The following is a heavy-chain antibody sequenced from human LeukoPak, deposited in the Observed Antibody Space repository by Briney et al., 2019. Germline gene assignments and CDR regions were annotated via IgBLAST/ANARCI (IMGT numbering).Heavy chain of an antibody. CDR2: INHSGST. J-gene: IGHJ4*02. D-gene: IGHD1-14*01. CDR3: ARGREADRTFDY. Sequence: PSETLSLTCAVYGGSFSGYYWSWIRQPPGKGLEWIGEINHSGSTNYNPSLKSRVTISVDTSKNQFSLKLRSVTAADTAVYYCARGREADRTFDYWGQGTLVTVSS. CDR1: GGSFSGYY. V-gene: IGHV4-34*01.